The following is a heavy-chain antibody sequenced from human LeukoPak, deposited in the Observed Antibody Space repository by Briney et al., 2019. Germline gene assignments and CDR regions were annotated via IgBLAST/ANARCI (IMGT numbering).Heavy chain of an antibody. CDR1: GYTFTSYG. Sequence: ASVKVSCKASGYTFTSYGISWVRQAPGQGLEWMGWISAYNGNTNYAQKLQGRVTMTTDTSTSTAYMELRSLRSDDTAVYYRARDSRYCSGGSCVSDYWGQGTLVTVSS. D-gene: IGHD2-15*01. J-gene: IGHJ4*02. V-gene: IGHV1-18*01. CDR3: ARDSRYCSGGSCVSDY. CDR2: ISAYNGNT.